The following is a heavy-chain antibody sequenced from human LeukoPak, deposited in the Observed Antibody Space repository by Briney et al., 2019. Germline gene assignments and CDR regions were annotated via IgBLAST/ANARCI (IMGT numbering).Heavy chain of an antibody. CDR3: ARGMAVAGRGNWFDP. CDR1: GGSFGGYY. J-gene: IGHJ5*02. D-gene: IGHD6-19*01. V-gene: IGHV4-34*01. CDR2: INHGGST. Sequence: PSETLSLTCAVYGGSFGGYYWSWLRQPPGKGLEWIGEINHGGSTNYNPSLKSRVTISVDTSKNQFSLKLTSVTAADTAVYYCARGMAVAGRGNWFDPWGQGTLVTVSS.